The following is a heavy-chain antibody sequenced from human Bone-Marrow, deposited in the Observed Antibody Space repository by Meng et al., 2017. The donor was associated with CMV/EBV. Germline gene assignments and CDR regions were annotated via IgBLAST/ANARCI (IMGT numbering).Heavy chain of an antibody. Sequence: GSLRLSCTVSGGSISSGGYYWSWIRQPPGKGLEWIGEINHSGSTNYNPSLKSRVTISVDTSKNQFSLKLSSVTAADTAVYYCARNGKPVGYSSSWYNTPFDYWGQGTLVTVSS. J-gene: IGHJ4*02. CDR3: ARNGKPVGYSSSWYNTPFDY. CDR1: GGSISSGGYY. V-gene: IGHV4-39*07. D-gene: IGHD6-13*01. CDR2: INHSGST.